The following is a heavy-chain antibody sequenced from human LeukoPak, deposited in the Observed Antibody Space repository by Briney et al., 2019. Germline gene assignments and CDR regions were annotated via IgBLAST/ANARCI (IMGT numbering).Heavy chain of an antibody. Sequence: SETLSLTCTVSGGSISSYYWSWIRQPPGRGLEWMGYIYHSGSTNYNPSLKSRVTISVDTSKNQFSLKLSSVTAADTAVYYCARDVFYYFDHWGQGTLVTVSS. CDR1: GGSISSYY. CDR3: ARDVFYYFDH. J-gene: IGHJ4*02. V-gene: IGHV4-59*01. CDR2: IYHSGST.